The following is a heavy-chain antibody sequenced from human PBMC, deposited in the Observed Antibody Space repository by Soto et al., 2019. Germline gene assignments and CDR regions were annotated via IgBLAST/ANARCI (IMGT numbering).Heavy chain of an antibody. V-gene: IGHV1-2*04. CDR2: INPNSGGT. Sequence: ASVNVSCKASGYTFTGYYMHWVRQAPGQGLEWMGWINPNSGGTNYAQKFQGWVTMTRDTSISTAYMELSRLRSDDTAVYYCARSGYYYYYMDVWGKGTTVTVSS. J-gene: IGHJ6*03. D-gene: IGHD1-26*01. CDR3: ARSGYYYYYMDV. CDR1: GYTFTGYY.